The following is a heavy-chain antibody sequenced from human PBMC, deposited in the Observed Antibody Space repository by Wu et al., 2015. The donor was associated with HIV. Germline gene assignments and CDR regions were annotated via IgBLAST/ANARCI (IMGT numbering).Heavy chain of an antibody. CDR2: IIPIFGTA. CDR3: ASCGGSCSRTNGQVEIDAFDI. CDR1: GGTFSSYA. D-gene: IGHD2-15*01. Sequence: QVQLVQSGAEVKKPGSSVKVSCKASGGTFSSYAISWVRQAPGQGLEWMGGIIPIFGTANYAQKFQGRVTITTDESTSTAYMELSSLRSEDTAVYYCASCGGSCSRTNGQVEIDAFDIVGPRDNGHRLF. J-gene: IGHJ3*02. V-gene: IGHV1-69*05.